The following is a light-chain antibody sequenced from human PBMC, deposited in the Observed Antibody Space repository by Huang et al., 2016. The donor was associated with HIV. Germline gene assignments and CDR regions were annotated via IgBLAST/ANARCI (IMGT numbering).Light chain of an antibody. CDR1: QSIGNW. CDR3: QQYNTS. V-gene: IGKV1-5*03. J-gene: IGKJ1*01. CDR2: KTS. Sequence: DIQMTQSPSTLSASVGDRITLTCRASQSIGNWLAWYQQKTGKAPKVLIYKTSYLESGVPSRFSGSGSGTEFTLTISCLQPDDFATYYCQQYNTSFGQGTKVEI.